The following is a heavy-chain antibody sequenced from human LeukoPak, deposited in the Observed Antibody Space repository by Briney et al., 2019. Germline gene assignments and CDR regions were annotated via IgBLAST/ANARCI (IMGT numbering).Heavy chain of an antibody. Sequence: GESLKISCKGSGYSFTSDWIGWVRQKPGKGLEWMGIIYPGDSDTRYSPSFQGQATISADKSISTAYLQWRSLKASDTAMYYCARNLIVVVPAGTDYYYYMDVWGKGTTVTVSS. J-gene: IGHJ6*03. V-gene: IGHV5-51*01. D-gene: IGHD2-2*01. CDR3: ARNLIVVVPAGTDYYYYMDV. CDR1: GYSFTSDW. CDR2: IYPGDSDT.